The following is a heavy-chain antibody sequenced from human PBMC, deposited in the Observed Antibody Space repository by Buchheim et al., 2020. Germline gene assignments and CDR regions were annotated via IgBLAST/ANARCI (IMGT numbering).Heavy chain of an antibody. CDR1: GGSISSYY. J-gene: IGHJ6*02. D-gene: IGHD4-17*01. V-gene: IGHV4-59*01. CDR3: AGTTAERTYYYYGMDV. CDR2: IYYSGST. Sequence: QVQLQESGPGLVKPSETLSLTCTVSGGSISSYYWSWIRQPPGKGLEWIGYIYYSGSTKYNPSLKSRVTISVDTSKNRFPLKLSSVTAADTAVYYCAGTTAERTYYYYGMDVWGQGTT.